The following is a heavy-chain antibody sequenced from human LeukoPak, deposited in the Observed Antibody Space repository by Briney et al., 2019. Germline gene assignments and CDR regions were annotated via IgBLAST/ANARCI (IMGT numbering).Heavy chain of an antibody. CDR3: ATRRYSSSSFGY. J-gene: IGHJ4*02. D-gene: IGHD6-6*01. CDR2: IYHSGST. V-gene: IGHV4-38-2*02. CDR1: GYSISSGYY. Sequence: SETLSLTCTVSGYSISSGYYWGWIRQPPGKGLEWIGSIYHSGSTYYNPSLKSRVTISVDTSKNQFSLKLSSVTAADTAVYYCATRRYSSSSFGYWGQGTLVTVPS.